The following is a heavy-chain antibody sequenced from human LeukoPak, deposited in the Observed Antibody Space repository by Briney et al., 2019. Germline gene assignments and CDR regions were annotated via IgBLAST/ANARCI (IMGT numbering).Heavy chain of an antibody. CDR1: GYTFTGYY. CDR2: INPNSGGT. CDR3: ARGGLDDFWSGRTSDAFDI. D-gene: IGHD3-3*01. Sequence: ASVKVSCKASGYTFTGYYMHWVRQAPGQGLEWMGWINPNSGGTNYAQKFQGRVTMTRDTSISTAYMELSRLRSVDTAVYYCARGGLDDFWSGRTSDAFDIWGQGTMVTVSS. V-gene: IGHV1-2*02. J-gene: IGHJ3*02.